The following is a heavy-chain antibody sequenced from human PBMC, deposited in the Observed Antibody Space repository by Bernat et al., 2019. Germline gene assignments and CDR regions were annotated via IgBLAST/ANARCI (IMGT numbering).Heavy chain of an antibody. J-gene: IGHJ4*02. D-gene: IGHD2-15*01. V-gene: IGHV3-74*01. CDR1: GFTLSGHW. CDR3: ARDGVNGGSDY. Sequence: EEQLVESGGGLVQPGGSLRLSCVASGFTLSGHWMHWVRQVPGKGLMWVSRMSSEGTGTTYADSVKGRFTISRDNAKNTLYLQMNSLRAEDTAVYYCARDGVNGGSDYWGQGTLLIVSS. CDR2: MSSEGTGT.